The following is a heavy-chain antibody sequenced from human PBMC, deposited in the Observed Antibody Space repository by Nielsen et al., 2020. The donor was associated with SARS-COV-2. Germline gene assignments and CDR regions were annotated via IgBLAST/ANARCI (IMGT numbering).Heavy chain of an antibody. D-gene: IGHD3-10*01. CDR2: INAGNGNT. J-gene: IGHJ6*02. CDR3: ARDGTGRYYYYGMDV. V-gene: IGHV1-3*01. Sequence: WVRQAPGQRLEWMGWINAGNGNTKYSQKFQGRVTITRDTSASTAYMELSSLRSEDPAVYYCARDGTGRYYYYGMDVWGQGTTVTVSS.